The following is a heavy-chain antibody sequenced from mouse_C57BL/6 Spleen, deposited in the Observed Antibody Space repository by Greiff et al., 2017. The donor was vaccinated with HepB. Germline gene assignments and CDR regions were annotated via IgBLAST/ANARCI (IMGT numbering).Heavy chain of an antibody. D-gene: IGHD1-1*01. CDR1: GYTFTSYG. CDR3: ARYYGSTWYFDV. Sequence: QVQLQQSGAELARPGASVKLSCKASGYTFTSYGISWVKQRTGQGLEWFGEIYPRSGNTYYNEKFKGKATLTADKSSSTAYMELRSLTSEDSAVYFCARYYGSTWYFDVWGTGTTVTVSS. CDR2: IYPRSGNT. V-gene: IGHV1-81*01. J-gene: IGHJ1*03.